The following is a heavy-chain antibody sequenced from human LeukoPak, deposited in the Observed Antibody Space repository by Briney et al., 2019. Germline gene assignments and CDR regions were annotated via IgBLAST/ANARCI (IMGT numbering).Heavy chain of an antibody. CDR3: ARTLCSRTGCYGGRGNAFDN. V-gene: IGHV4-4*09. D-gene: IGHD2-2*01. J-gene: IGHJ3*02. CDR2: IYGTGIT. Sequence: SETLSLTCAVSGASILEYYWSWIRQPPGKGPEWIGYIYGTGITFSNPSLKSRVTLSVDTFRNRFSPNVRSVTAADTAVYYSARTLCSRTGCYGGRGNAFDNWGQGTRATVSA. CDR1: GASILEYY.